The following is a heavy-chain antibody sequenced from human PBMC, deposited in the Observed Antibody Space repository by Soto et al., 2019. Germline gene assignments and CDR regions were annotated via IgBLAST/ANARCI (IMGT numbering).Heavy chain of an antibody. J-gene: IGHJ5*01. CDR1: GGSFSGYY. CDR3: ARGEGGGWTQLDS. Sequence: QVQLQQWGAGLLKHSETLSLTCAVYGGSFSGYYWTWIRQPPGKGLEWIGQIIPGGSPDYNPSLKSRVTISVDTSKNQFSLTLTSVTAADTAVYYCARGEGGGWTQLDSWGQGTLVTVSS. V-gene: IGHV4-34*01. D-gene: IGHD6-19*01. CDR2: IIPGGSP.